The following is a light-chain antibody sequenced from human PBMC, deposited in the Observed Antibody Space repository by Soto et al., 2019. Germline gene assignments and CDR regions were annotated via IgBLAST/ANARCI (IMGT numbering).Light chain of an antibody. J-gene: IGKJ1*01. CDR1: QSVSSSY. CDR3: QQYVSSPWT. CDR2: GAS. Sequence: EIVLTQSPGTLSLSPGERATLSCRASQSVSSSYLAWYQQKPGQAPRLLIYGASSRATGSPDRFSGSGSGTDFTLTISRLEPEDFAVYYCQQYVSSPWTFGQGTKVEMK. V-gene: IGKV3-20*01.